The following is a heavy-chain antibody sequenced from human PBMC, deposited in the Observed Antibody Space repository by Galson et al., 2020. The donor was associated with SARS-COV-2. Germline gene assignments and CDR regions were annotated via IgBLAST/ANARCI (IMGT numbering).Heavy chain of an antibody. V-gene: IGHV3-21*01. D-gene: IGHD3-3*01. CDR3: ARGDPYDFWSGYYNYFDY. J-gene: IGHJ4*02. CDR2: ISSSSSYI. CDR1: GFTFSSYS. Sequence: GGSLGLSCAASGFTFSSYSMNWVRQAPGKGLEWVSSISSSSSYIYYADSVKGRFTISRDNAKNSLYLQMNSLRAEDTAVYYCARGDPYDFWSGYYNYFDYWGQGTLVTVSS.